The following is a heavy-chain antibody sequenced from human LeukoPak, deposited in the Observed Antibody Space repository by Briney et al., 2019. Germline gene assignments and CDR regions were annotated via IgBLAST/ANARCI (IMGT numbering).Heavy chain of an antibody. J-gene: IGHJ3*02. CDR2: IYSGGSA. CDR1: GFTVSGNY. CDR3: AREAPGSAFDI. Sequence: GGSLRLSCAASGFTVSGNYMSWVRQAPGKGLEWVSVIYSGGSAYYADSVKGRFTISRDNSKNTLYLQMNSLRAEDTAVYYCAREAPGSAFDIWGQGTMVTVSS. V-gene: IGHV3-66*01.